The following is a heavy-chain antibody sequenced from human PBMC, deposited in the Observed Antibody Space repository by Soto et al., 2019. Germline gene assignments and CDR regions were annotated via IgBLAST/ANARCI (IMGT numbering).Heavy chain of an antibody. CDR3: AKDSNYYYMDV. Sequence: EVQLLESGGGLVQPGGSLRLSCAVSGFTFSSYAMNWVRQAPGKGLEWVPSISGSGGSTWYADSVKGRFTISRDNSKNTLNLQMNSLRAEDTAVYYCAKDSNYYYMDVWGKGTTVTVSS. J-gene: IGHJ6*03. CDR1: GFTFSSYA. CDR2: ISGSGGST. V-gene: IGHV3-23*01. D-gene: IGHD3-3*02.